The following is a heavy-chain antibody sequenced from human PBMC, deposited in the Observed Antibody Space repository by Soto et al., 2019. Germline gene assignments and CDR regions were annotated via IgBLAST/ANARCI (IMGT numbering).Heavy chain of an antibody. V-gene: IGHV3-30*18. D-gene: IGHD2-2*01. CDR2: ISYDGSNK. CDR1: GFTFSSYG. J-gene: IGHJ6*02. Sequence: GGSLRLSCAASGFTFSSYGMHWVRQAPGKGLEWVAVISYDGSNKYYADSVKGRFTISRDNSKNTLYLQMNSLRAEDTAVYYCAKRKIQRSYCSSTSCYNLGVYYYGMDVWGQGTTVTVSS. CDR3: AKRKIQRSYCSSTSCYNLGVYYYGMDV.